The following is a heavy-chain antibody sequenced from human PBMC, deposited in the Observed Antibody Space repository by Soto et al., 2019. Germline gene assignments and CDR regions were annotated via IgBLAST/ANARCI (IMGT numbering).Heavy chain of an antibody. D-gene: IGHD3-10*01. J-gene: IGHJ4*02. CDR3: ARVWYGSADY. CDR2: ISGNGGSK. Sequence: HPGGSLRLSCAASGFTFSSYAMSWVRQAPGKGLEWVANISGNGGSKYYADSVKGRFTISRDNAKNSLYLQMNSLRAEDTAVYYCARVWYGSADYWGQGTLVTSPQ. CDR1: GFTFSSYA. V-gene: IGHV3-23*01.